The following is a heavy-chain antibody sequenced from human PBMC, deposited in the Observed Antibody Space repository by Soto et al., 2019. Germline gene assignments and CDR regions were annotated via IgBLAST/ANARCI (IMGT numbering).Heavy chain of an antibody. CDR2: ISASGYSA. V-gene: IGHV3-23*01. J-gene: IGHJ4*02. CDR1: ELAFSNYA. D-gene: IGHD6-13*01. CDR3: AKGEQLWDPFDS. Sequence: EAQLLESGGGLVQPGGSLRLSCAASELAFSNYAMTWVRQATGKGLEWVSVISASGYSAYYGGAVKGRFTTSRDNSKSTLYLQMNRLRADDTAVYYCAKGEQLWDPFDSWGQGTLVTVSS.